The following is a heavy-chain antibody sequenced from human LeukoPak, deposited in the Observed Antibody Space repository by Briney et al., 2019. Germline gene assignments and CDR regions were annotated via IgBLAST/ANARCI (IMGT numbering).Heavy chain of an antibody. Sequence: GGSLRLSCAVPGLTFNNYTMSWVRQAPGKGLEWVSAISKSGDHTYYAASAKGRFTIYRDNSKNTQYLQMNSLRAEDTAVYYCATSWGPDTSAFRWGRDGMDVWGQGTTVIVS. J-gene: IGHJ6*02. CDR1: GLTFNNYT. CDR2: ISKSGDHT. V-gene: IGHV3-23*01. D-gene: IGHD3-16*01. CDR3: ATSWGPDTSAFRWGRDGMDV.